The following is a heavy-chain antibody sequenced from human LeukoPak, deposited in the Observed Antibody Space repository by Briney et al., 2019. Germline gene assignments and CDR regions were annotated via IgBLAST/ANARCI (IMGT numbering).Heavy chain of an antibody. Sequence: ASVKVSCKASGYTFTGYYMHWVRQAPGQGLEWMGWINPNSGGTNYAQKFQGRVTITTDESTSTAYMELSSLRSEGTAVYYCARNILGYRSSTSCYGFDYWGQGTLVTVSS. D-gene: IGHD2-2*01. V-gene: IGHV1-2*02. CDR2: INPNSGGT. CDR1: GYTFTGYY. J-gene: IGHJ4*02. CDR3: ARNILGYRSSTSCYGFDY.